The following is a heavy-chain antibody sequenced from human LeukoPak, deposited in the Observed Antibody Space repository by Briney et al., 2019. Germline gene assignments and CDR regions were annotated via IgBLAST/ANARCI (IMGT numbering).Heavy chain of an antibody. V-gene: IGHV4-28*05. CDR3: ATIFGAASNHQNWFDP. CDR2: IYYSGSI. D-gene: IGHD3-3*01. J-gene: IGHJ5*02. CDR1: GYSISSSNW. Sequence: SDTLSLTCAVSGYSISSSNWWGWIRQPPGKGLEWIGYIYYSGSIYYNPSLKSRVTMSVDTSKNQFSLKLSSVTAADTAVYYCATIFGAASNHQNWFDPWGQGTLVTVSS.